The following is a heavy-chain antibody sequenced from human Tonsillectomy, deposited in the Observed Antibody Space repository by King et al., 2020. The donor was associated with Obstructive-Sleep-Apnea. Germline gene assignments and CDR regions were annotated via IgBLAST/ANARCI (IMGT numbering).Heavy chain of an antibody. J-gene: IGHJ6*02. CDR1: GGSVSSYY. CDR2: FSYSGST. V-gene: IGHV4-59*08. Sequence: VQLQESGPGLVKPSETLSLTCTVSGGSVSSYYGSWIRQPPGKGLEWIGYFSYSGSTNYNPSLKSRVTISVDTSKNQFSLKLSSVTAADTAVYYLARLVRTRVYYYGMDVWGQGTTVTVSS. CDR3: ARLVRTRVYYYGMDV.